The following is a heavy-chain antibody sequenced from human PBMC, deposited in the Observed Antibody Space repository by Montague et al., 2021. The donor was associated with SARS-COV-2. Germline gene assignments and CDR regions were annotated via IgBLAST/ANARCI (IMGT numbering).Heavy chain of an antibody. CDR1: GGSISSYY. J-gene: IGHJ6*02. V-gene: IGHV4-59*12. D-gene: IGHD6-13*01. Sequence: SETLSLTCTVSGGSISSYYWSWIRQPPGKGLEWIGSIYYSGSTYYNLSLKSRVTISVDTSKNQFSLKLSSVTAADTAVYYCARVGRQQLVRLSGMDVWGQGTTVTVSS. CDR2: IYYSGST. CDR3: ARVGRQQLVRLSGMDV.